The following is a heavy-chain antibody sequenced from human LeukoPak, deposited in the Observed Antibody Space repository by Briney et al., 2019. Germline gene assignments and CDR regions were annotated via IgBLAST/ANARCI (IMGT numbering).Heavy chain of an antibody. D-gene: IGHD3-10*01. J-gene: IGHJ4*02. V-gene: IGHV3-9*01. CDR1: GFTFDDYA. CDR2: ISWNSGSI. Sequence: GGSLRLSCAASGFTFDDYAMHWVRQAPGKGLEWVSGISWNSGSIGYADSVKGRFTISRDNAKNSLYLQMNSLRAEDTALYYCAKGYIGGPRGGFDYWGQGTLVTVSS. CDR3: AKGYIGGPRGGFDY.